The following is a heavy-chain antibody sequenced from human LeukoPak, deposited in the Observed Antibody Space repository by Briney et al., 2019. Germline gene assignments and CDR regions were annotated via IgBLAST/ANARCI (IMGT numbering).Heavy chain of an antibody. CDR3: AKESITMIVVVLDY. J-gene: IGHJ4*02. CDR2: ISDSGGST. V-gene: IGHV3-23*01. D-gene: IGHD3-22*01. Sequence: PGGSLRLSCAASGFTFSNYAMSWVRQAPGKGLEWVSGISDSGGSTYYADSVKGRFTISRDNSKNTLYLQMNSLRAEDTAVYYCAKESITMIVVVLDYWGQGTLVTVSS. CDR1: GFTFSNYA.